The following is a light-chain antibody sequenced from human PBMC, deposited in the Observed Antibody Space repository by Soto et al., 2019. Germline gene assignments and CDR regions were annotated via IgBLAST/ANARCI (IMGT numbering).Light chain of an antibody. CDR3: HQYGSFPHT. CDR1: QSVSGSS. Sequence: EIVLTQSPGTLSLSPGERATLPCRASQSVSGSSLAWYQLKPGQAPRLLISGASSRATGVPDRFSGSESGTDFTFIISRLEPEDFGMYYCHQYGSFPHTFGQGTELETK. CDR2: GAS. V-gene: IGKV3-20*01. J-gene: IGKJ2*01.